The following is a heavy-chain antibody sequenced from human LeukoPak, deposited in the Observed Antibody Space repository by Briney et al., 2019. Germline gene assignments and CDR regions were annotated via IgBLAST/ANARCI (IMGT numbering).Heavy chain of an antibody. CDR1: GGSISSYY. D-gene: IGHD3-22*01. V-gene: IGHV4-59*08. CDR3: ARHFSPDYYYSKGPFDY. CDR2: IYYSGST. J-gene: IGHJ4*02. Sequence: PSETLSLTCTVSGGSISSYYWSWIRQPPGKGLEWIGYIYYSGSTNYNPSLKSRVTISVDTSKNQSSLKLSSVTAADTAVYYCARHFSPDYYYSKGPFDYWGQGTLVTVSS.